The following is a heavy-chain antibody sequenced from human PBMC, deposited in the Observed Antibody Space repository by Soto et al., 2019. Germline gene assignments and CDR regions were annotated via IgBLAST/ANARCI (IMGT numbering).Heavy chain of an antibody. CDR1: GGSMSGYY. V-gene: IGHV4-59*01. Sequence: QVQLQESGPGLVKPSETLSLTCRVSGGSMSGYYWSWVRLAPGKGLEWIGYVYYTGSTNYNPSLQSRVSISVDTSNKHFSLSLSLVTAADTAVYFCAGSIAVPSGHIDHWGQGIRVTISS. CDR2: VYYTGST. CDR3: AGSIAVPSGHIDH. D-gene: IGHD6-6*01. J-gene: IGHJ4*02.